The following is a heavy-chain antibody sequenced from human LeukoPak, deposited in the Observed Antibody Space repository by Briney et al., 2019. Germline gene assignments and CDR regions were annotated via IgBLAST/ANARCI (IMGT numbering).Heavy chain of an antibody. J-gene: IGHJ4*02. D-gene: IGHD3-10*01. CDR3: ARELAGHYYGSGSSFDY. Sequence: SVNVSCKASGYSFINHVMHWVRQAPGQRLEWIGWINAGTGNTKFSQKFQGRVTITRDTSASTAYMELSSLRSEDTAVYYCARELAGHYYGSGSSFDYWGQGTLVTVSS. CDR1: GYSFINHV. CDR2: INAGTGNT. V-gene: IGHV1-3*01.